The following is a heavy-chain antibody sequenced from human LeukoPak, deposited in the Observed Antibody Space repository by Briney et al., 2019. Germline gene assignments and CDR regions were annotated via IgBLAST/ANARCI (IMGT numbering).Heavy chain of an antibody. CDR1: GGSFSGYY. D-gene: IGHD2-2*01. Sequence: SETLSLTCAVYGGSFSGYYWSWIRQPPGKGLEWIGEINHSGSTNYNPSLKSRVTISVDTSKNQFSLKLSSVTAADTAVYYCASQRLGYCSSTSRHNWFDPRGQGTLVTVSS. J-gene: IGHJ5*02. CDR2: INHSGST. CDR3: ASQRLGYCSSTSRHNWFDP. V-gene: IGHV4-34*01.